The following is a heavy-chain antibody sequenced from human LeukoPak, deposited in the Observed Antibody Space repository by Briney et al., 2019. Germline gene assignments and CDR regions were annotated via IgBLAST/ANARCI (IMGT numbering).Heavy chain of an antibody. CDR3: TRHRAAPDSDY. Sequence: PGGSLRLSCAASGFTFSGSAMHWVRQASGKGLEWVGRIRSKANSYATAYAASVKGRFTISRDDSKNTAYLQMNSLKTEDTAVYYCTRHRAAPDSDYWGQGTLVTVSS. CDR1: GFTFSGSA. V-gene: IGHV3-73*01. D-gene: IGHD3-22*01. CDR2: IRSKANSYAT. J-gene: IGHJ4*02.